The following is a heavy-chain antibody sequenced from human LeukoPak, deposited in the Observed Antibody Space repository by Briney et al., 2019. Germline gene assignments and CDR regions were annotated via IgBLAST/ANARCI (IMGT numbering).Heavy chain of an antibody. CDR1: GFTFSSYA. Sequence: GGSLRLSCAASGFTFSSYAMSWVRQTPGKGLEWVSIISGNGVGTYYVDSVKGRFTISRDNSENTLYLQMNSLRAEDTAVYYCAKEFRSARTYSYYGMDVWGQGTTVTVSS. CDR3: AKEFRSARTYSYYGMDV. CDR2: ISGNGVGT. J-gene: IGHJ6*02. D-gene: IGHD6-19*01. V-gene: IGHV3-23*01.